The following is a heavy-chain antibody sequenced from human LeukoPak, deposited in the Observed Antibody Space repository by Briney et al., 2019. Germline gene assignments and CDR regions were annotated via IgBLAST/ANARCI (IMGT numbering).Heavy chain of an antibody. V-gene: IGHV1-46*01. D-gene: IGHD3-16*02. J-gene: IGHJ5*02. CDR3: ARDNSVGDIAWWFDP. Sequence: ASVKVSCKASGYSFTSHYMHWVRQAPGQGLEWMGLINPSGSSTLYAQKFQGRVTMTRDMSTTTDYMELSSLRSEDTAVYYCARDNSVGDIAWWFDPWGQGTLVTVSS. CDR2: INPSGSST. CDR1: GYSFTSHY.